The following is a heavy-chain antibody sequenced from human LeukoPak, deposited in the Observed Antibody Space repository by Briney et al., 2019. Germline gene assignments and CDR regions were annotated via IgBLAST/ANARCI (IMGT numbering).Heavy chain of an antibody. CDR2: INPNSGGT. D-gene: IGHD1-26*01. CDR3: ARARDRYSGSQGDGGFDP. V-gene: IGHV1-2*02. Sequence: PGASVKVSCKASGYTFTGYYMHWVRQAPGQGLEWMGWINPNSGGTNYAQKFQGRVTMTRDTSISTAYMELSRLRSDDTAVYYCARARDRYSGSQGDGGFDPWGQGTLVTVSS. CDR1: GYTFTGYY. J-gene: IGHJ5*02.